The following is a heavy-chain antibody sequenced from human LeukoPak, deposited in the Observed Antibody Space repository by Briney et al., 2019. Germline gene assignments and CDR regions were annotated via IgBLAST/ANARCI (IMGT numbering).Heavy chain of an antibody. J-gene: IGHJ5*02. Sequence: NASETLSLTCTVSGGSISSSSYYWGWIRQPPGKGLEWIGSIYYSGSTYYNPSLESRVTISVDTSKNQFSLKLSSVTAADTAVYYCAREAWQQLVPVFPWFDPWGQGTLVTVSS. CDR1: GGSISSSSYY. D-gene: IGHD6-13*01. CDR2: IYYSGST. CDR3: AREAWQQLVPVFPWFDP. V-gene: IGHV4-39*07.